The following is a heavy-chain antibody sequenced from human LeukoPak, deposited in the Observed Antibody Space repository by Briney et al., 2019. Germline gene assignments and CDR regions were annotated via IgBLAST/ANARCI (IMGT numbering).Heavy chain of an antibody. V-gene: IGHV4-39*07. CDR2: IYYSGST. D-gene: IGHD2-2*01. CDR3: ARGRLGVVNYFDY. CDR1: GGSISSGSYF. Sequence: SETLSLTCTVSGGSISSGSYFWGWIRQPPGKGLEWIGTIYYSGSTYYNPSLKSRVTISVDRSKNQFSLKLSSVTAADTAVYYCARGRLGVVNYFDYWGQGTLVTVSS. J-gene: IGHJ4*02.